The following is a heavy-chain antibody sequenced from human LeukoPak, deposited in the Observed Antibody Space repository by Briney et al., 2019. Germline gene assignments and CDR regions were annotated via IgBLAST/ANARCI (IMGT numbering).Heavy chain of an antibody. D-gene: IGHD3-16*01. Sequence: SETRSLTCTVSGGSISSYYWSWVRQPPGKGLEWIGFVYYTGSTNYSPSLKSRVTISVDTSKNQFSLKLSSVTAADTAVYYCARETSQKGAHYMDVWGKGTTVTISS. V-gene: IGHV4-59*01. CDR2: VYYTGST. CDR1: GGSISSYY. J-gene: IGHJ6*03. CDR3: ARETSQKGAHYMDV.